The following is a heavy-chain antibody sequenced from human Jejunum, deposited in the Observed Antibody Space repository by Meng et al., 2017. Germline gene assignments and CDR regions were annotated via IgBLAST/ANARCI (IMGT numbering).Heavy chain of an antibody. D-gene: IGHD5/OR15-5a*01. CDR3: ARGVGSLDF. CDR1: GGSLSGYF. CDR2: VYSSGSA. V-gene: IGHV4-4*07. Sequence: SETLSLTCASSGGSLSGYFWTWIRQPAGKGLEWIGRVYSSGSANYNPSLKSRLTTSVDTSKNQFSLQLSSVTAADTAVYYCARGVGSLDFWGQGTLVTVSS. J-gene: IGHJ4*02.